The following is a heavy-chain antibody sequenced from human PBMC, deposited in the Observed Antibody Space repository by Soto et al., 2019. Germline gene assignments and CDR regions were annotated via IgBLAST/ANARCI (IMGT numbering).Heavy chain of an antibody. CDR1: GGTFSSYA. V-gene: IGHV1-69*12. Sequence: QVQLVQSGAEVKKPGSSVKVSCKASGGTFSSYAINWVRQAPGQGLEWMGGIIRIFGTPDYAQRFQGRVTITAAESPSTAYMELSSLRSEDTAVYYCARQGSNEYYYYGMDVWGQGTTVTVSS. CDR2: IIRIFGTP. CDR3: ARQGSNEYYYYGMDV. D-gene: IGHD3-10*01. J-gene: IGHJ6*02.